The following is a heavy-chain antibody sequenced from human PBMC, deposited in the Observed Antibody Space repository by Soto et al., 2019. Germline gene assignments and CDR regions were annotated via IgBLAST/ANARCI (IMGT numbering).Heavy chain of an antibody. CDR2: MNHNGST. D-gene: IGHD6-19*01. Sequence: SETLSLTCAVYGGSFNGYYWSWIRQPPGQGLEWMGEMNHNGSTNYNTYVKRRVKISVDTNKNQFSEPLTPVTDADTAVYNCGIGVVAVAATVYYGMGLWGQGTPVTVSS. CDR1: GGSFNGYY. J-gene: IGHJ6*02. CDR3: GIGVVAVAATVYYGMGL. V-gene: IGHV4-34*01.